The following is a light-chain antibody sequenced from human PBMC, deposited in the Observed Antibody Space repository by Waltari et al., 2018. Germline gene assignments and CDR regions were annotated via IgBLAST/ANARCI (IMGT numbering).Light chain of an antibody. CDR2: GAS. CDR1: QNIHDN. J-gene: IGKJ4*01. Sequence: EVLMTPSPGTLSVSPGERVTLSCRASQNIHDNLAWYQQKPGQAPRLLIYGASTRATDIPARFRGSGSGTEFTLTINSLQSEDLGIYYCQQYNKWPPLTFGGGTKVEIK. CDR3: QQYNKWPPLT. V-gene: IGKV3-15*01.